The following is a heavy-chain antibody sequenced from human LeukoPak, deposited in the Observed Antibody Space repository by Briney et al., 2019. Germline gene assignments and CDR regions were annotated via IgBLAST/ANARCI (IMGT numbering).Heavy chain of an antibody. CDR3: ARVTRGSSGWYHFDY. D-gene: IGHD6-19*01. Sequence: SETLSLTCTVSGGSISSGGYYWSWIRQPPGKGLEWIGYIYYSGSTNYNPSLKSRVTISVDTSKNQFSLKLSSVTAADTAVYYCARVTRGSSGWYHFDYWGQGTLVTVSS. CDR2: IYYSGST. J-gene: IGHJ4*02. V-gene: IGHV4-61*08. CDR1: GGSISSGGYY.